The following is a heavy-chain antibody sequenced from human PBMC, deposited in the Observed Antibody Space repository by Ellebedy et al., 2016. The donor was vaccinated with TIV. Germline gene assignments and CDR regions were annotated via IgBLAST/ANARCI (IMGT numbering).Heavy chain of an antibody. CDR3: ATGLGVGGY. CDR1: GDSIHSYY. J-gene: IGHJ4*02. CDR2: IFPGGTT. V-gene: IGHV4-4*07. Sequence: MPGGSLRLSCTVSGDSIHSYYWSWIRQPAGKGLEWIGRIFPGGTTNYNPSLKSRVTMSIDTSRTQFFLRLNSVTAADTAVYYCATGLGVGGYWGQGTLVTVSS. D-gene: IGHD3-16*01.